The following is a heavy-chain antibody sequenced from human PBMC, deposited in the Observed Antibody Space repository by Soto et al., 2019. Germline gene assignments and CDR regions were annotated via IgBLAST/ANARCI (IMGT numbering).Heavy chain of an antibody. D-gene: IGHD2-2*01. V-gene: IGHV4-34*01. CDR2: VNHSGNT. CDR3: ARAAIQGPQNTEVPGPSQTLDY. CDR1: GETFSGFY. J-gene: IGHJ4*02. Sequence: SETRSLTCAVYGETFSGFYWSWIRQTPGKGLEWIGEVNHSGNTNYNPALKSRLSISEDTSKNQFSLKLASVTAADTAVYYCARAAIQGPQNTEVPGPSQTLDYWGQGTLVTVS.